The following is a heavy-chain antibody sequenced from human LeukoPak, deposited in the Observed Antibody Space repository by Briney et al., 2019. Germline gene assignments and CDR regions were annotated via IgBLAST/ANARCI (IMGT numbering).Heavy chain of an antibody. CDR1: GGSISSYY. D-gene: IGHD3-22*01. V-gene: IGHV4-59*01. CDR3: ARGLPYYYDSSGYYWPFDY. CDR2: IYYSGST. J-gene: IGHJ4*02. Sequence: SETLSLTCTVSGGSISSYYWSWIRQPPGKGLEWIGYIYYSGSTNYKPSLKSRVTISVDTSKNQFSLKLSSVTAADTAVYYCARGLPYYYDSSGYYWPFDYWGQGTLVTVSS.